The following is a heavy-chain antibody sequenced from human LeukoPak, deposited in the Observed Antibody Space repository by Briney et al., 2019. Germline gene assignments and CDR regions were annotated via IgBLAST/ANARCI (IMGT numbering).Heavy chain of an antibody. CDR2: IYYSGST. D-gene: IGHD2-15*01. Sequence: PSETLSHTCTVPGGSISSYYWSWIRQPPGKGLEWIGYIYYSGSTNYNPSLKSRVTISVDTSKNQFSLKLSSVTAADTAVYYCARDGHRGYNWFDPWGQGTLVTVSS. CDR3: ARDGHRGYNWFDP. CDR1: GGSISSYY. V-gene: IGHV4-59*01. J-gene: IGHJ5*02.